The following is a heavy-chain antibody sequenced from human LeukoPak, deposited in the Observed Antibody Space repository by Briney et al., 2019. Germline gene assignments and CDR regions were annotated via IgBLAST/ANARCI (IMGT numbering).Heavy chain of an antibody. J-gene: IGHJ4*02. V-gene: IGHV3-33*01. CDR2: IWYDGSNK. Sequence: GGSLRLSCAASGFTFSSYGMHWVRQAPGKGLEWVAVIWYDGSNKYYADSVKSRFTISRDNSKNTLYLQMNSLRAEDTAVYYCARDIAAAGPYYFDYWGQGTLVTVSS. CDR1: GFTFSSYG. D-gene: IGHD6-13*01. CDR3: ARDIAAAGPYYFDY.